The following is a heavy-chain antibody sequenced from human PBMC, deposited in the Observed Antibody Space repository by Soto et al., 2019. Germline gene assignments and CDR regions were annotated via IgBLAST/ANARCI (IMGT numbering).Heavy chain of an antibody. V-gene: IGHV3-33*01. CDR3: ALTPSGSYGTGRFDY. D-gene: IGHD1-26*01. CDR2: IWYDGSNK. J-gene: IGHJ4*02. Sequence: HPGGSLRLSCAASGFTYSSDGMHWVRQAPGKGLEWVAVIWYDGSNKYYADSVKGRFTISRDNSKNTLYLQMNSLRAEDTAVYYCALTPSGSYGTGRFDYWGQGTLVTVSS. CDR1: GFTYSSDG.